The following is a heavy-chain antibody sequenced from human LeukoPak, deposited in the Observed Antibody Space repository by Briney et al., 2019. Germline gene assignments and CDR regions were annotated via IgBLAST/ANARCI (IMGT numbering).Heavy chain of an antibody. V-gene: IGHV3-33*01. J-gene: IGHJ6*02. CDR1: GFPFNSYG. CDR3: ARWNQGHGLDV. CDR2: IWYDGSQK. D-gene: IGHD1-1*01. Sequence: PGGTLRLSCTASGFPFNSYGMHWVRQAPGKGLEWVAVIWYDGSQKYYPDFVKGLFTISRDNSKTTLYLQMNSLRGEETAVYYCARWNQGHGLDVWGQGTTVTVSS.